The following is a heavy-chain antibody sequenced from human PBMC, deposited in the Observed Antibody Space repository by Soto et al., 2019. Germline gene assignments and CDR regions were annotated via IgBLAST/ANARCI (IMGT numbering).Heavy chain of an antibody. Sequence: ASVKVSYKASGYTFTSYGISWVRQAPGQGLEWMGWISAYNGNTNYAQKLQGRVTMTTDTSTSTAYMELRSLRSDDTAVYYCAMGWSSGWSYYFDYWGQGTLVTVSS. CDR2: ISAYNGNT. D-gene: IGHD6-19*01. CDR3: AMGWSSGWSYYFDY. J-gene: IGHJ4*02. CDR1: GYTFTSYG. V-gene: IGHV1-18*01.